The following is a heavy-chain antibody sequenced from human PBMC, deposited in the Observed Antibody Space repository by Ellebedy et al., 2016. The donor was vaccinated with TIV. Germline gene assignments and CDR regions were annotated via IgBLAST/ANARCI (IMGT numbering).Heavy chain of an antibody. J-gene: IGHJ6*02. D-gene: IGHD2-15*01. V-gene: IGHV3-74*01. CDR3: ARDPLGYCSGGSCYAGDYYGMDV. Sequence: GGSLRLSCAGSGFTFSSDWMHWVRQAPGKELMWVSRISSDGRTTTYADSVKGRFTVSRDNAKNTLYLQMNSLRVEDTAVYYCARDPLGYCSGGSCYAGDYYGMDVWGQGTTVTVSS. CDR2: ISSDGRTT. CDR1: GFTFSSDW.